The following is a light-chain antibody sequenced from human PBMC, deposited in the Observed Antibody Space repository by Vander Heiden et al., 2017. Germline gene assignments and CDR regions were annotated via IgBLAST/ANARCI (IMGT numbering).Light chain of an antibody. CDR3: QVWDSSSNHVV. Sequence: SYVLTQPPSVSVAPGQTARITCGGTNIGSKSVHWYQQKPGQAPLLVVYDDTDRPSGIPERLSGSNSGNTATLTISTVEAGDEADYYCQVWDSSSNHVVFGEGTKLTVL. CDR2: DDT. J-gene: IGLJ2*01. CDR1: NIGSKS. V-gene: IGLV3-21*02.